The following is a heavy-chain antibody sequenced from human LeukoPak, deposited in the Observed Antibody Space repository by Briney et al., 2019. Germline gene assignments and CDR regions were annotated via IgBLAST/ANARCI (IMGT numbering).Heavy chain of an antibody. D-gene: IGHD3-3*01. J-gene: IGHJ4*02. Sequence: QSGGSLRLSCASAGFTFTSYSMNWVRQAPGKGLHWVSTISGSGNKTYDADSVKGRFTISRDNSKDTLYLQMTGLRAEDTAVYYCAKLKKVGIAPYYDWGQGTLVTVSS. CDR1: GFTFTSYS. V-gene: IGHV3-23*01. CDR2: ISGSGNKT. CDR3: AKLKKVGIAPYYD.